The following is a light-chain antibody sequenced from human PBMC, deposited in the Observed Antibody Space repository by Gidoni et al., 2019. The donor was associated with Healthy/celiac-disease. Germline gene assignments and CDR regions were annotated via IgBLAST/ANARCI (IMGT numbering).Light chain of an antibody. J-gene: IGKJ3*01. Sequence: DIVLTQSPATLSLSPGERATLSCRASQSVSSYLAWYQQKPGQAPRLLIYDASNMATGIPARFSGSGSGTDFTLTISSLEPEDFAVYYCQQRSNWPLTFGPGTKVDIK. V-gene: IGKV3-11*01. CDR2: DAS. CDR3: QQRSNWPLT. CDR1: QSVSSY.